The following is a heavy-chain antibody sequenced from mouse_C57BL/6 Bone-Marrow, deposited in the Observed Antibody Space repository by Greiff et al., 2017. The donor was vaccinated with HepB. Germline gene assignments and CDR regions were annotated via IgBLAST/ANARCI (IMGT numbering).Heavy chain of an antibody. V-gene: IGHV1-53*01. CDR1: GYTFTSYW. D-gene: IGHD1-1*02. CDR3: ARPGGPYYFDY. J-gene: IGHJ2*01. CDR2: INPSNGGT. Sequence: QVHVKQSGTELVKPGASVKLSCKASGYTFTSYWMHWVKQRPGQGLEWIGNINPSNGGTNYNEKFKSKATLTVDKSSSTADMQLSSLTSEDSAVYYCARPGGPYYFDYWGQGTTLTVSS.